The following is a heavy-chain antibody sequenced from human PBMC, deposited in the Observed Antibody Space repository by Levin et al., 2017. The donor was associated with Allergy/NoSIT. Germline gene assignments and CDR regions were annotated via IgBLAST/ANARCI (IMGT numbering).Heavy chain of an antibody. CDR3: TKGSGGWYGDPDY. Sequence: GGSLRLSCAASGFTFDNYGMSWVRQAPEKGLEWVSGIDWNGGSTGYADSVKGRFTISRDNAKNSLYLQINSLRAEDTALYYCTKGSGGWYGDPDYWGQGTLVTVSS. CDR2: IDWNGGST. CDR1: GFTFDNYG. J-gene: IGHJ4*02. D-gene: IGHD6-19*01. V-gene: IGHV3-20*04.